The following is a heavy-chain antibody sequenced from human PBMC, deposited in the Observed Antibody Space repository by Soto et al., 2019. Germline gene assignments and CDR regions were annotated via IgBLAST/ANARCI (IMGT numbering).Heavy chain of an antibody. CDR1: GFTVSANY. J-gene: IGHJ3*02. CDR3: AGQRANDHGDPNDALDN. CDR2: IYAGGGT. V-gene: IGHV3-53*01. D-gene: IGHD4-17*01. Sequence: EVQLVESGGGLIQPGGSLRLSCAASGFTVSANYMNWVRQAPGKGLQWVSLIYAGGGTYYADSVKGRFTISRDSSKNTLYLQMDSRRAEDTAVYYCAGQRANDHGDPNDALDNWGQGTVVTVSS.